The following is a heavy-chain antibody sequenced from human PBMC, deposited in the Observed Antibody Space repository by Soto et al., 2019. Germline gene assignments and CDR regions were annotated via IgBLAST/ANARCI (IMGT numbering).Heavy chain of an antibody. V-gene: IGHV1-24*01. D-gene: IGHD3-16*01. CDR1: GYTLTEIS. J-gene: IGHJ6*02. CDR3: ARDPLMITFGSPVYYGMDV. Sequence: GASVKVSCKVSGYTLTEISMHWGRQAPGKGLEWMGGFDPEDGETNYAQKFQGRVTMTRDTSISTAYMEPSRLRSDDTAVYYCARDPLMITFGSPVYYGMDVWGQGTTVTVSS. CDR2: FDPEDGET.